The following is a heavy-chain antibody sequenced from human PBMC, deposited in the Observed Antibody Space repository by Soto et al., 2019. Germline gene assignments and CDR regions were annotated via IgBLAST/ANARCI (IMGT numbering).Heavy chain of an antibody. CDR3: ARDNYDGSGSYNGFDP. V-gene: IGHV3-30-3*01. J-gene: IGHJ5*02. Sequence: QVQLVESGGGVVQPGRSLRLSCTASGFTFSTYAMHWVRQAPGKGLEWVAVISYDGSNKYYADSVKGRFTISKDNSKNTLYLQLNSLRAEDTAVYYCARDNYDGSGSYNGFDPWGQGTLVTVSS. CDR2: ISYDGSNK. D-gene: IGHD3-10*01. CDR1: GFTFSTYA.